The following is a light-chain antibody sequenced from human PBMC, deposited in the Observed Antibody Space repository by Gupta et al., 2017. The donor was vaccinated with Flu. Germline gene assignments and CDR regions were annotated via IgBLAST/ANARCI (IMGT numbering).Light chain of an antibody. CDR1: QSVSTAY. CDR2: GAS. CDR3: QQYGDSPRYS. J-gene: IGKJ2*03. Sequence: PGDRATLSCRASQSVSTAYLAWYQQKPGQAPRLLIYGASTRATGIPDRFSGDGSGTDFTLTISRLEPEDFAVYYCQQYGDSPRYSFGQGTKLEIK. V-gene: IGKV3-20*01.